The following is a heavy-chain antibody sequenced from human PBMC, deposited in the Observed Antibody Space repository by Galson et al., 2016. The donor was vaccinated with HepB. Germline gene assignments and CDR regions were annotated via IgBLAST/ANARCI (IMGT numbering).Heavy chain of an antibody. CDR3: AKAGTYSSSKGWFDP. V-gene: IGHV3-9*01. D-gene: IGHD6-13*01. CDR1: GFTFDAYA. J-gene: IGHJ5*02. CDR2: ISWNSGTI. Sequence: SLRLSCAASGFTFDAYAMHWVRQAPGKGLEWVSGISWNSGTIGYADSVKGRFTISRDNAKNSLDLQMNSLRPEDTALYYCAKAGTYSSSKGWFDPWGQGTLVTVSS.